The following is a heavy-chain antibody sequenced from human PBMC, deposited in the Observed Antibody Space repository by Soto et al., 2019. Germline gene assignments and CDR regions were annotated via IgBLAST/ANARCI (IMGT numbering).Heavy chain of an antibody. D-gene: IGHD3-3*01. V-gene: IGHV3-53*05. Sequence: GGSLRLSCAASGFTVSSNYMNWVRQAPGKGLEWASIIYSDGTTYYADSVKGRFTISRDNFKNTLYLQMNNLRAEDTAIYFCAKDHYYDFWSGIDYWGQGTLVTVSS. CDR1: GFTVSSNY. CDR3: AKDHYYDFWSGIDY. J-gene: IGHJ4*02. CDR2: IYSDGTT.